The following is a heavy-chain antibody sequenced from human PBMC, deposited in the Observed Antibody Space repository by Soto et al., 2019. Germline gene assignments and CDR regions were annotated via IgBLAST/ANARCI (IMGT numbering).Heavy chain of an antibody. D-gene: IGHD3-3*01. V-gene: IGHV4-59*01. Sequence: SETLSLTCTVSGGSISSYYWSWIRQPPGKGLEWIGYIYYSGSTNYNPSLKSRVTISVDTSKNQFSLKLSSVTAADTAVYYCARDFPPITIFGVAHYEGGYMDVWGKGTTVTVSS. CDR3: ARDFPPITIFGVAHYEGGYMDV. CDR2: IYYSGST. CDR1: GGSISSYY. J-gene: IGHJ6*03.